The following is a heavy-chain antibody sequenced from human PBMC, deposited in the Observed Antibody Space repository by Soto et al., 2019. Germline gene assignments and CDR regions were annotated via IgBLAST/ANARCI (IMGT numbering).Heavy chain of an antibody. Sequence: GGSLRLSCSASGFTFSSYAMHWVRQAPGKGLEYVSAISSNGGSTYYADPVKGRFTISRDNSKNTLYLQMSSLRAEDTAVYYCVNSPNIAARDYFDYWGQGTLVTVSS. D-gene: IGHD6-6*01. CDR3: VNSPNIAARDYFDY. CDR2: ISSNGGST. V-gene: IGHV3-64D*06. CDR1: GFTFSSYA. J-gene: IGHJ4*02.